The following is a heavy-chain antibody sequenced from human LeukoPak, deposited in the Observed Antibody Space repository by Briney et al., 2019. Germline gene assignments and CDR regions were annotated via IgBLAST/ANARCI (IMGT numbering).Heavy chain of an antibody. CDR1: GGSIRSSSYY. CDR2: IYYSGST. J-gene: IGHJ3*01. D-gene: IGHD2-2*02. V-gene: IGHV4-39*01. Sequence: TTETLSLTCTVSGGSIRSSSYYSGCVRQPPGKGLEWIGTIYYSGSTFYHPSLKSRVAMSVDTSKNQYSLKLTSVTAADTAVYYCARLYTSFMDDAFDVWGQGTMVTVSS. CDR3: ARLYTSFMDDAFDV.